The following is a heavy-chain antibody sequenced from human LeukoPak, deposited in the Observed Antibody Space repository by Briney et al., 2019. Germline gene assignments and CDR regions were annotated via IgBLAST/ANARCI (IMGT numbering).Heavy chain of an antibody. CDR1: GDSINSGYH. J-gene: IGHJ6*03. CDR3: ARDLRGSPMDV. D-gene: IGHD1-26*01. V-gene: IGHV4-31*03. CDR2: IYYNGRT. Sequence: PSETLSLTCTVSGDSINSGYHWSWIRQQPGKGLEWIGNIYYNGRTYYKTSLKSRIIISVDMSKNQISLQLSSVTAADTAVYYCARDLRGSPMDVWGKGTPVAVCS.